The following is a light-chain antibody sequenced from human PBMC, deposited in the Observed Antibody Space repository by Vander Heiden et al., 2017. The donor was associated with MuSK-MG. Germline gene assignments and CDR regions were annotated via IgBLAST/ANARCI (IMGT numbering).Light chain of an antibody. CDR3: SAWDSSLSVWV. CDR1: NNNVGNEG. CDR2: RNN. J-gene: IGLJ3*02. Sequence: QAGLTQPPSVSKGFRQTATLTCTGNNNNVGNEGAAWLQQHQGHPPKLLSYRNNKRPSGISERFSASRSGNTASLTITGLQPEDEADYYCSAWDSSLSVWVFGGGTKLTVL. V-gene: IGLV10-54*01.